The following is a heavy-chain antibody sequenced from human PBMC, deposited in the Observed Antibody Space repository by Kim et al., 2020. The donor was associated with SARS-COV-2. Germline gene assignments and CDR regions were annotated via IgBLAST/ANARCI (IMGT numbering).Heavy chain of an antibody. CDR3: ARDPRDGYYFFHH. V-gene: IGHV3-33*01. J-gene: IGHJ4*02. CDR2: IWNDGDRK. CDR1: GFTFSDSH. D-gene: IGHD5-18*01. Sequence: GGSLRLSCAASGFTFSDSHIHWVRQAPGRGLEWVAVIWNDGDRKYYAQSVKGRFTVSRDTSKSTSWLQMDSLKADDMGIYYCARDPRDGYYFFHHWGQGTLVTVSS.